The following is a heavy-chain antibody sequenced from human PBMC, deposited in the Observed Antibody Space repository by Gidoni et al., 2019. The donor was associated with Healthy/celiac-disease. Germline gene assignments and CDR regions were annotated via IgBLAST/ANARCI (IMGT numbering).Heavy chain of an antibody. Sequence: QVQLVQSGAEVKKPGASVKVSCQASGYTFTSYAMHWVRQAPGQRLEWMGWINAGNGNTKYSQKFQGRVTITRDTSASTAYMELSSLRSEDTAVYYCARGGGEAVAGIDYWGQGTLVTVSS. D-gene: IGHD6-19*01. V-gene: IGHV1-3*01. CDR3: ARGGGEAVAGIDY. CDR1: GYTFTSYA. J-gene: IGHJ4*02. CDR2: INAGNGNT.